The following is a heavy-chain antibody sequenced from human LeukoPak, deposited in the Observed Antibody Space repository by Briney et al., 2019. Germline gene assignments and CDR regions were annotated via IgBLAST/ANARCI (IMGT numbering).Heavy chain of an antibody. CDR2: IYYSGST. CDR1: GGSISSYY. Sequence: SETLSLTCTVSGGSISSYYWSWMRQPPGKGLEWIGYIYYSGSTNYNPSLKSRVTISVDTSKKQFSLKLSSVTAADTAVYYCAIGGFGGRGYCSSTSCRYKNWFDPWGQGTLVTVSS. V-gene: IGHV4-59*01. D-gene: IGHD2-2*01. J-gene: IGHJ5*02. CDR3: AIGGFGGRGYCSSTSCRYKNWFDP.